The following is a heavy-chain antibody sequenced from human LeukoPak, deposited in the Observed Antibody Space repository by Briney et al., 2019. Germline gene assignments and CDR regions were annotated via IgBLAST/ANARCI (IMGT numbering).Heavy chain of an antibody. D-gene: IGHD2-2*01. J-gene: IGHJ6*02. CDR2: ISSSGSTI. V-gene: IGHV3-48*03. CDR1: GFTFSSYE. CDR3: ARNLEYLYYYYGMDV. Sequence: GGSLRLSCAASGFTFSSYEMNWVRQAPGKGLEWVSYISSSGSTIYYADSVKGRFTISRDNAKNSLYLQMNSLRAEDTAVYYCARNLEYLYYYYGMDVWGQGTTVIVSS.